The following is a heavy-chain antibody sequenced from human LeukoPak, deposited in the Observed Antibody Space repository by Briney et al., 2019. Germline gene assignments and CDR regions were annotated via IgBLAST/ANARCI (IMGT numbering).Heavy chain of an antibody. J-gene: IGHJ5*02. CDR1: GGSISNNY. D-gene: IGHD3-10*01. Sequence: SETLSLTCTVSGGSISNNYWSWIRQPPGKGLEWIGYIYYSGSTKYNPSLKSRVTISLDTSKIQFSLKLSSVTAADTAVYYCATSPMVRGDEYWFDPWGQGTLATVSS. V-gene: IGHV4-59*01. CDR2: IYYSGST. CDR3: ATSPMVRGDEYWFDP.